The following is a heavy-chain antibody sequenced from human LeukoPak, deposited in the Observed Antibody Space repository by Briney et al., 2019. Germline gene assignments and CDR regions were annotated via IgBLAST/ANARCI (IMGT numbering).Heavy chain of an antibody. CDR2: ISGSGVSI. CDR1: GFPFGTYG. V-gene: IGHV3-23*01. CDR3: AKVGWYGDLEH. Sequence: PGGSLRLSCEGSGFPFGTYGMTWVRHAPGRGLEWVATISGSGVSIYYTDSVKDRFTISRDNNENTVSLQMNSLRVEDTALYYCAKVGWYGDLEHWGQGTQVAVSS. D-gene: IGHD3-10*01. J-gene: IGHJ1*01.